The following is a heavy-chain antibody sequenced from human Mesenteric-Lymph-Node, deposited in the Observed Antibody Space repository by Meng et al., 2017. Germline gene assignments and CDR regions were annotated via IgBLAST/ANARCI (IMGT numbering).Heavy chain of an antibody. D-gene: IGHD2-21*01. V-gene: IGHV3-23*01. J-gene: IGHJ4*02. CDR1: GFTFSSYG. CDR2: ISGSGDNT. Sequence: GESLKISCAASGFTFSSYGMHWVRQAPGKGLEWVSGISGSGDNTYYADSAKGRFTVSRDNSKNTLYLQLNSLRAEDTAVYYCAKSLWPTSIHFDPLDYWGQGTLVTVSS. CDR3: AKSLWPTSIHFDPLDY.